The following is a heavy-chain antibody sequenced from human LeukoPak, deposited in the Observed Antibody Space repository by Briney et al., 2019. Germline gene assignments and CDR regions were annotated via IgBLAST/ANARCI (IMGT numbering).Heavy chain of an antibody. V-gene: IGHV1-2*02. CDR1: GYTFTGYY. CDR3: ARADSGSPWLKYYYYYYMDV. D-gene: IGHD1-26*01. Sequence: ASVKVSCKAPGYTFTGYYMHWVRQAPGQGLEWMGWINPNSGGTNYAQKFQGRVTMTRDTSISTAYMELSSLRSEDTAVYYCARADSGSPWLKYYYYYYMDVWGKGTTVTVSS. CDR2: INPNSGGT. J-gene: IGHJ6*03.